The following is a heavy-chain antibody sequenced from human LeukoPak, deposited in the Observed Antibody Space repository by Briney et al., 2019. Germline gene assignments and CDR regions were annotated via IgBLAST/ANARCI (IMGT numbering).Heavy chain of an antibody. CDR2: IYYSGST. D-gene: IGHD6-6*01. CDR3: ARGSKGAARPRFDY. Sequence: SQTLSLTCTVSGGSISSGDYYWSWLRQPPGKGLEWIGYIYYSGSTYYNPSLKSRVTISVDTSKNQFSLKLSSVTAADTAVYYCARGSKGAARPRFDYWGQGTLVTVSS. CDR1: GGSISSGDYY. J-gene: IGHJ4*02. V-gene: IGHV4-30-4*01.